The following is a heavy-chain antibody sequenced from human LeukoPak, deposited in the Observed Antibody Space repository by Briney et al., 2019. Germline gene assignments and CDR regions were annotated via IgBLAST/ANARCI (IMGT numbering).Heavy chain of an antibody. Sequence: SETLSLTCAASHVSISNRTYNWGWIRQPPGKGLEWIGSIYYGGSTYHNPSLQSRVTIFVDTSKSHFALKLTSVTAADTAVYFCAGRGYGWNSFDYWGQGTLVTVSS. J-gene: IGHJ4*02. CDR1: HVSISNRTYN. CDR3: AGRGYGWNSFDY. D-gene: IGHD1-20*01. V-gene: IGHV4-39*02. CDR2: IYYGGST.